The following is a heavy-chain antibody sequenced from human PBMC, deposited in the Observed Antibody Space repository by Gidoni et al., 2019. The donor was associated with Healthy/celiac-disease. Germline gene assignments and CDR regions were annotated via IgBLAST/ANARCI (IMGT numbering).Heavy chain of an antibody. CDR2: ISWNSGSI. CDR1: GFTFDDSA. CDR3: AKDLIVLTFDP. D-gene: IGHD2-8*01. Sequence: DVQLVESGGGLVQPGRSLRLSCAASGFTFDDSAMHWVRQAPGKGLEWVSGISWNSGSIGYADSVKGRFTNSRDNAKNSLYLQMNSLRAEDTALYYCAKDLIVLTFDPWGQGTLVTVSS. J-gene: IGHJ5*02. V-gene: IGHV3-9*01.